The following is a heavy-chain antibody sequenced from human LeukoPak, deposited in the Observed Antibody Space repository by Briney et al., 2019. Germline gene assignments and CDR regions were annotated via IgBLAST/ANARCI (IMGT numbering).Heavy chain of an antibody. CDR2: ISTNGGTT. Sequence: PGGSLRLSCAASGFTFSSSAMSWVRQAPGQGLEWVSSISTNGGTTFHADSVKGRFTISRDNSKNTLYLQMNSLRAEDTAVYYCAKNRLDLRSWGQGTLVTVSS. V-gene: IGHV3-23*01. J-gene: IGHJ4*02. CDR1: GFTFSSSA. CDR3: AKNRLDLRS. D-gene: IGHD1-1*01.